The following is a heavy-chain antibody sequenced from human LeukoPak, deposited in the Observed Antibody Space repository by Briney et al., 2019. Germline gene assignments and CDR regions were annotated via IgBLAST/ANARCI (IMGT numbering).Heavy chain of an antibody. J-gene: IGHJ3*02. D-gene: IGHD3-10*01. CDR3: ASGNRIVLLWSVRYAFDI. V-gene: IGHV3-33*01. Sequence: PGGSLRLSCAASGFTFSSYGMHWVRQAPGKGLEWVAVIWYDGSNKYYADSVKGRFTISRDNSKNTLYLQMNSLRAEDTAVYYCASGNRIVLLWSVRYAFDIWGQGTMVTVSS. CDR1: GFTFSSYG. CDR2: IWYDGSNK.